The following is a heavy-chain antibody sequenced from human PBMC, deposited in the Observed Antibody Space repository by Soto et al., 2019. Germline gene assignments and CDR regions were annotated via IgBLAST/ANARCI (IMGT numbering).Heavy chain of an antibody. CDR3: ARRALYSGYEFDH. D-gene: IGHD5-12*01. CDR2: IYPGDSDT. V-gene: IGHV5-51*01. Sequence: GESLKISCKGSGYSFTSYWIGWVRQMPGKGLEWMGIIYPGDSDTRYSPSFEGQVTISADKSISTAYLQWSSLNASDTAMYYCARRALYSGYEFDHWGQGTLVTVSS. J-gene: IGHJ4*02. CDR1: GYSFTSYW.